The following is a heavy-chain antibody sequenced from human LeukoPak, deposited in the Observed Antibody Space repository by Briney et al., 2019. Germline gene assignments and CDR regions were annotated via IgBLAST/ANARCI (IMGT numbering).Heavy chain of an antibody. J-gene: IGHJ4*02. CDR2: LCTDGNA. CDR3: AREGSVNGYPPRLDY. V-gene: IGHV4-4*07. Sequence: SETLSLTCTVSGGSLDTYCWTWVRQPAGKGLEWLGRLCTDGNANYNPSLQSRVSISIDSSRDQFSLFVTSVTAADTAIYHCAREGSVNGYPPRLDYWGQGTLVTVSS. D-gene: IGHD2-8*01. CDR1: GGSLDTYC.